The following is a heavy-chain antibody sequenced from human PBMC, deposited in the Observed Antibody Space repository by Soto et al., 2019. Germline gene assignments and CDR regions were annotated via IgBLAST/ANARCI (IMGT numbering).Heavy chain of an antibody. D-gene: IGHD4-17*01. CDR1: GGSISGSSYY. CDR3: ASFSGATYGDYGGGINY. CDR2: VHYSGST. V-gene: IGHV4-39*01. Sequence: TETLSLTCTVSGGSISGSSYYWGWIRQPPGKGLECIGSVHYSGSTDYNPSLKSRVTISVDTSKNQFSLKLTSVTAADTAVYFCASFSGATYGDYGGGINYWGQGTLVTVS. J-gene: IGHJ4*02.